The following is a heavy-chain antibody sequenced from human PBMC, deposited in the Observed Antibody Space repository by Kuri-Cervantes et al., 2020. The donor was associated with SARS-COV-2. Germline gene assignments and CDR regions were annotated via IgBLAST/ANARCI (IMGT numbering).Heavy chain of an antibody. CDR2: TSGSGGST. CDR1: GFTFSSYA. V-gene: IGHV3-23*01. D-gene: IGHD3-22*01. CDR3: AILDPYYDSRGN. Sequence: GGSMRPSCAASGFTFSSYAMSWVSQAPWKGLEWVSATSGSGGSTYYADSVKGRFTISRDNSKNTLYLQMDSLRAEDTAVYYCAILDPYYDSRGNWGQGTLVTVSS. J-gene: IGHJ4*02.